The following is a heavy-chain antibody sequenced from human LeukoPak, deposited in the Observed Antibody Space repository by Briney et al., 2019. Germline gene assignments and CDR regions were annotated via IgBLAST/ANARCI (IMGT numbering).Heavy chain of an antibody. Sequence: SETLSLTCTVSSDSISSYFWTWIRQPPTQGLDWIGYIYYNGVTNYNPSLKSRVTISVDTSKNQFSLWLSSVTAADTAVYFCARGIAATNEGYYFDYWGQGTLVTVSS. D-gene: IGHD5-12*01. CDR2: IYYNGVT. V-gene: IGHV4-59*01. CDR3: ARGIAATNEGYYFDY. J-gene: IGHJ4*02. CDR1: SDSISSYF.